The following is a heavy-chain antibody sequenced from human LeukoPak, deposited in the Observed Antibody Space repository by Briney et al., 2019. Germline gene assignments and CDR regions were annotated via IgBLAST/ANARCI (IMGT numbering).Heavy chain of an antibody. J-gene: IGHJ4*02. D-gene: IGHD2-15*01. CDR1: GYFISSGYY. CDR3: ARRSGYCSGGSCHGLLDY. Sequence: SETLSLTCTVSGYFISSGYYWGWIRQPPGKGLQWIGSIHHSGSTNYNPSLKSRVTISVDTSKNQFSLKLSSVTAADTAVYYCARRSGYCSGGSCHGLLDYWGQGTLVTVSS. V-gene: IGHV4-38-2*02. CDR2: IHHSGST.